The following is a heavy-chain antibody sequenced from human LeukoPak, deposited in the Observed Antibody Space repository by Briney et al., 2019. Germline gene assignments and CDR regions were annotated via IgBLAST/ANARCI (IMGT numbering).Heavy chain of an antibody. J-gene: IGHJ4*02. V-gene: IGHV4-61*01. CDR1: GGSVSSGSYY. CDR2: IYYSGST. CDR3: ARDRGPYSGYDSYYFDY. Sequence: SETLSLTCTVSGGSVSSGSYYWSWIRQPPGKGLEWIEYIYYSGSTYYNPSLKSRVTISVDTSKNQFSLKLSSVTAADTAVYYCARDRGPYSGYDSYYFDYWGLGTLVTVSS. D-gene: IGHD5-12*01.